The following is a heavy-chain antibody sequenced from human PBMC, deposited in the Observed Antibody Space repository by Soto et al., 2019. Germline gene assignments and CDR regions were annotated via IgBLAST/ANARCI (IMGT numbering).Heavy chain of an antibody. CDR3: ARAHYDSSGYYGPEIDY. D-gene: IGHD3-22*01. CDR2: IIPIFGTA. J-gene: IGHJ4*02. Sequence: SVKVSCKASGGTFRSYAISWVRQAPGQGLEWMGGIIPIFGTANYAQKFQGRVTITADESTSTAYLELSSLRSEDTAVYYCARAHYDSSGYYGPEIDYWGQGTLVTVSS. CDR1: GGTFRSYA. V-gene: IGHV1-69*13.